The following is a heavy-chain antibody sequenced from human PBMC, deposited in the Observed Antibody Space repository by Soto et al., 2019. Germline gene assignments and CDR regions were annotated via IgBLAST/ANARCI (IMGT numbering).Heavy chain of an antibody. CDR2: INQDGSEK. CDR3: AAGAR. Sequence: EVHLVESGGGLVQPGGALRRSCAASGFTFSREWMSWVRQAPGKGLEWVSYINQDGSEKDYVDSVEGRFTISRENGKNSLNLQMNRLRGVDTAVYFCAAGARWGQGTELTVSS. V-gene: IGHV3-7*03. CDR1: GFTFSREW. J-gene: IGHJ4*02.